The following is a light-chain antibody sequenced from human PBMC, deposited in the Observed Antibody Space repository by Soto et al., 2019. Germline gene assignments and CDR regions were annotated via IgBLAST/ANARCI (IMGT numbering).Light chain of an antibody. CDR2: AAS. CDR3: QQYNNGPPAHT. Sequence: EIVMTQSPATLSVSSGERVTLSCRASQSVSSNLAWYQQKPGQAPRLLIYAASTRATGIPARFSGSGSGTEFTLTISSLQSEDFAVYYCQQYNNGPPAHTFGGGTKVEIK. CDR1: QSVSSN. V-gene: IGKV3-15*01. J-gene: IGKJ4*01.